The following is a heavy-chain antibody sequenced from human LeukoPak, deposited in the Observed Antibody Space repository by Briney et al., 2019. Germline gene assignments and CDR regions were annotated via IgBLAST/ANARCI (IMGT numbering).Heavy chain of an antibody. CDR3: AKDGPPTVTRGSFDY. D-gene: IGHD4-11*01. CDR1: GFTFSSYG. Sequence: GGSLRLSCAASGFTFSSYGMHWVRQAPGKGLEWVAVISYDGSNKYYADSVKGRFTISRDNSKNTLYLQMNSLRAEDTAVYYCAKDGPPTVTRGSFDYWGQGTLVTVSS. CDR2: ISYDGSNK. J-gene: IGHJ4*02. V-gene: IGHV3-30*18.